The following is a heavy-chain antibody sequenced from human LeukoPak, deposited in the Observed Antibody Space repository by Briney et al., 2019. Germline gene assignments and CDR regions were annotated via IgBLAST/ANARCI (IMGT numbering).Heavy chain of an antibody. CDR3: AKVPCSYYGSWRPPFMDV. V-gene: IGHV3-23*01. Sequence: GGSLRLSCAASGFTFSNFAMSWVRQAPGKGLEWVSTISDSGGNTYYADSVKGRFTISRDNSKNTLYLQMNSLRAEDTAIHYCAKVPCSYYGSWRPPFMDVWGQGTTVAVSS. D-gene: IGHD3-10*01. CDR2: ISDSGGNT. J-gene: IGHJ6*02. CDR1: GFTFSNFA.